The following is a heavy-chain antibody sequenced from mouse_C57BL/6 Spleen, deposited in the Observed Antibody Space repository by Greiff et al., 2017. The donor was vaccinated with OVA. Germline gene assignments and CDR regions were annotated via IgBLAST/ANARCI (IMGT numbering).Heavy chain of an antibody. J-gene: IGHJ4*01. V-gene: IGHV1-55*01. Sequence: VQLQQPGAELVKPGASVKMSCKASGYTFTSYWITWVKQRPGQGLEWIGDIYPGSGSTNYNEKFKSKATLTVDTSSSTAYMQLSSLTSEDSAVYYGARVEIYDGYSYAMDYWGQGTSVTVSS. CDR3: ARVEIYDGYSYAMDY. D-gene: IGHD2-3*01. CDR2: IYPGSGST. CDR1: GYTFTSYW.